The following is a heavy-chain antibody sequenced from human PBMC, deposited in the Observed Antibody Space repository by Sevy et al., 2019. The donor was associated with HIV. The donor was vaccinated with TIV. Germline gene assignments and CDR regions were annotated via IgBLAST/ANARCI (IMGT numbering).Heavy chain of an antibody. CDR2: IWNDRSNE. J-gene: IGHJ3*02. D-gene: IGHD3-22*01. Sequence: GGSLRLSCAASGFTFSNYGMHWVRQAPGKGLEWVAVIWNDRSNEHYAESVKGGFTISRDNSKNTLYLQMNSLRAEDTAVYYCASLPNNYYDISGYSGVDAFDMWGQGTMVTVSS. CDR3: ASLPNNYYDISGYSGVDAFDM. V-gene: IGHV3-33*03. CDR1: GFTFSNYG.